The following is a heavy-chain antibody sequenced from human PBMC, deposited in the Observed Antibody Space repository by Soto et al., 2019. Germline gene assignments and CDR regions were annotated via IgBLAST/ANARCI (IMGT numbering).Heavy chain of an antibody. J-gene: IGHJ6*02. D-gene: IGHD5-12*01. Sequence: ASVKVSCKASGYTFTSYYVHWVRQAPGQGLEWMGIINPSGGSTSYAQKFQGRVTMTRDTSTSTVYMELSSLRSEDTAVYYCAREPYIVATIRQPGPHYYYGMDVWGQGTTVTVSS. CDR1: GYTFTSYY. V-gene: IGHV1-46*01. CDR2: INPSGGST. CDR3: AREPYIVATIRQPGPHYYYGMDV.